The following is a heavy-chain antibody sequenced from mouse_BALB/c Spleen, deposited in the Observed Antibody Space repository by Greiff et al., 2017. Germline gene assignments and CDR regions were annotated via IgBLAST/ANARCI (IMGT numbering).Heavy chain of an antibody. CDR2: IYPYNGGT. J-gene: IGHJ3*01. CDR1: GYTFTDYN. CDR3: ARDPFAY. V-gene: IGHV1S29*02. Sequence: VQLKQSGPELVKPGASVKISCKASGYTFTDYNMHWVKQSHGKSLEWIGYIYPYNGGTGYNQKFKSKATLTVDNSSSTAYMELRSLTSEDSAVYYCARDPFAYWGQGTLVTVSA.